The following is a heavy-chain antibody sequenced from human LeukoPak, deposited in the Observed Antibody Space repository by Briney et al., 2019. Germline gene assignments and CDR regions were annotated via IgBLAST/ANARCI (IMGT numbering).Heavy chain of an antibody. CDR2: IYYSGNT. Sequence: PSETLSLTCTVSGGSISSSSYYWGWIRQPPGKGLEWIGTIYYSGNTYYNPSLKSRVTMSVDTSKNQFSLKLSSVTAADTAVYYCAVTGTTLWYFDLWGRGTLVTVSS. D-gene: IGHD1-7*01. CDR3: AVTGTTLWYFDL. CDR1: GGSISSSSYY. V-gene: IGHV4-39*07. J-gene: IGHJ2*01.